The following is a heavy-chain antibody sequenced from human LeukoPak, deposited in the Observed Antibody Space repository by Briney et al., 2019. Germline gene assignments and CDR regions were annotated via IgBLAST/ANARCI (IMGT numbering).Heavy chain of an antibody. J-gene: IGHJ5*02. Sequence: ASVKVSCKASGGTFSSYAISWVRQAPGHGLEWMGGIIPIFGTANYAQKFQGRVTITADESTSTAYMELSSLRSEDTAVYYCARARVYNWNDEGWFDRWGQGTLVTVSS. CDR2: IIPIFGTA. V-gene: IGHV1-69*01. CDR3: ARARVYNWNDEGWFDR. CDR1: GGTFSSYA. D-gene: IGHD1-1*01.